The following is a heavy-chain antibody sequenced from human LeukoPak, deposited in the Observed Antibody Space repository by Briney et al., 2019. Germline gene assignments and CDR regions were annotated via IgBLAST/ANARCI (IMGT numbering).Heavy chain of an antibody. J-gene: IGHJ4*02. D-gene: IGHD3-16*02. CDR3: AREEYVWGSYPDVDY. CDR2: ISAYNGNT. Sequence: ASVRVSCKASGYTFSSYGITWVRQAPGQGLEWMGWISAYNGNTNYAQKIQDRVTMTTDTYTSTAYMELRRLRDDDTAVYYCAREEYVWGSYPDVDYWGQGTLVTGSS. V-gene: IGHV1-18*01. CDR1: GYTFSSYG.